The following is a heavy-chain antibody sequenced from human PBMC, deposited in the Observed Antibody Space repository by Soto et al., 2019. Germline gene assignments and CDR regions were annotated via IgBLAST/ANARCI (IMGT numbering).Heavy chain of an antibody. V-gene: IGHV1-3*01. CDR2: INAGNGQT. Sequence: QVQLVQSGAQLKEPGASVKISCETSGYIFSSSGIHWVRQAPGQRLEWMGWINAGNGQTKYSQNFQDRVTITRDTSANTAYMELTGLRSEDTSIYYCARDSERVEVPSTGWFDPWGQGTVVTVSS. CDR1: GYIFSSSG. CDR3: ARDSERVEVPSTGWFDP. J-gene: IGHJ5*02. D-gene: IGHD2-2*01.